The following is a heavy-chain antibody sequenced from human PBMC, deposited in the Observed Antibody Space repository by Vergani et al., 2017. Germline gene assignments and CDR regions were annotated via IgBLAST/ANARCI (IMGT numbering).Heavy chain of an antibody. J-gene: IGHJ6*02. Sequence: QVRLQESGPGLVKPSETLSLTCTVSGGSINTGAYYWSWIRQPAGKGLEWIGRVYTSRITNYNPSLKSRVTILVDRSKSQLSLKLTSVTAGDTAVYFCARELSYYYGAGSDDYNPYYYEGMDVWGPGTTVTVSS. V-gene: IGHV4-61*02. CDR1: GGSINTGAYY. CDR2: VYTSRIT. CDR3: ARELSYYYGAGSDDYNPYYYEGMDV. D-gene: IGHD3-10*01.